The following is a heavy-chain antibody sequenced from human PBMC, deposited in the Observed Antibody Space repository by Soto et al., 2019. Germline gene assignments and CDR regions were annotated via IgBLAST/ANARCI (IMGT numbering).Heavy chain of an antibody. D-gene: IGHD6-25*01. CDR3: AGIAAESDFAMDV. Sequence: QAQLVQSGAEVKKPGASVKVSCKASGYSFTTYIISWVRQTAGQGLEWMGWIAAYNGNPNYPQNLQGRVTMTIDPSASTAYMELTSLRSDDTAVYYCAGIAAESDFAMDVWGQGTTVTVSS. CDR2: IAAYNGNP. J-gene: IGHJ6*02. CDR1: GYSFTTYI. V-gene: IGHV1-18*01.